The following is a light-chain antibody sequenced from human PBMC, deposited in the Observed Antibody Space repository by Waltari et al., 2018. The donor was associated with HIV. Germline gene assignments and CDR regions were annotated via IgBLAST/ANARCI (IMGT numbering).Light chain of an antibody. Sequence: IVLTQATGTQSLFLGETDTPTCRASQSITSDYLAWYQHKPGQSPRLLIYNAPSRATGIPDRFSGSGSGTDFTLTISRLEPDDFAVYYCQQHGGSVWTFGQGTKVEIK. CDR2: NAP. J-gene: IGKJ1*01. CDR3: QQHGGSVWT. V-gene: IGKV3-20*01. CDR1: QSITSDY.